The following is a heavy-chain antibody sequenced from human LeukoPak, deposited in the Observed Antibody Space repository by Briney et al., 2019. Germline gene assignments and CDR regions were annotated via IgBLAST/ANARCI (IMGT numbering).Heavy chain of an antibody. CDR1: GFIFSDYY. J-gene: IGHJ4*02. D-gene: IGHD2-8*01. V-gene: IGHV3-11*01. CDR3: ARRYCTPSSCYSDY. CDR2: ISDGGRPL. Sequence: GGSLRLSCAASGFIFSDYYMSWIRQAPGKGLEWVSSISDGGRPLHYADSVKGRFTISRDNAKNSLYLQMNSLRDEDTAVYFCARRYCTPSSCYSDYWGQGALVTVSS.